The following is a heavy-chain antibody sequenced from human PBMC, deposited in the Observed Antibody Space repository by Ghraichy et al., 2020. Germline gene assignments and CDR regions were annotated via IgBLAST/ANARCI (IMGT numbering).Heavy chain of an antibody. D-gene: IGHD6-13*01. V-gene: IGHV3-74*01. CDR2: IDSDGSTT. CDR1: GFTFSSYW. Sequence: GGSLRLSCAASGFTFSSYWMHWVRQAPGKGLVWVSRIDSDGSTTSYADSVKGRFTISRDKAKNTLYLQMNSLRAEDTSVYYCARSSSWYLGLSYFDYWGQGTLVTVSS. J-gene: IGHJ4*02. CDR3: ARSSSWYLGLSYFDY.